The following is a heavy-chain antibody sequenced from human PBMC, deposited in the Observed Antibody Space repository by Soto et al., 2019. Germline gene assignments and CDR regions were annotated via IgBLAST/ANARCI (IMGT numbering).Heavy chain of an antibody. V-gene: IGHV1-58*01. CDR3: AAEQSGGYYDT. J-gene: IGHJ5*02. D-gene: IGHD3-22*01. CDR2: IVVGSGNT. Sequence: SVKVSCKASGFTFTSSAVQWVRKARGQRLEWIGWIVVGSGNTNYAQKFQERVTITRDMSTSTAYMALSSLRSEDTAVYYCAAEQSGGYYDTWGQGTLVTVSS. CDR1: GFTFTSSA.